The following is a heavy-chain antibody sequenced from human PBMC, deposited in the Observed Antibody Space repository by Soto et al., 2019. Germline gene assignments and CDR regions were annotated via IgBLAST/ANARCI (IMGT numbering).Heavy chain of an antibody. J-gene: IGHJ4*02. Sequence: EVQLVESGGGLVQPGGSLRLSCAASGFTFSSYSMNWVRQAPGKGLEWVSYISSSSSTIYYADSVKGRFTISRDNAKNSLYLQMNSLRAEDTAVYSCARDSGYSYGPFDYWGQGTLVTVSS. CDR2: ISSSSSTI. CDR3: ARDSGYSYGPFDY. D-gene: IGHD5-18*01. CDR1: GFTFSSYS. V-gene: IGHV3-48*01.